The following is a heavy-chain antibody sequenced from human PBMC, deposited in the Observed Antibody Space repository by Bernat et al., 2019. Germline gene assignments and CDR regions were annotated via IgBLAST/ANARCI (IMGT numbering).Heavy chain of an antibody. CDR3: ARDSDCSGGSCYRDWYFDL. CDR2: INSYGSST. J-gene: IGHJ2*01. V-gene: IGHV3-74*01. CDR1: GFTFSSYW. Sequence: EVQLVESGGGLVQPGGSLRLSCAASGFTFSSYWMHWVRQAPGKGLVWVSRINSYGSSTSYADSVKGRFTISRDNAKNTLYLQMNSLRAEDTAVYYCARDSDCSGGSCYRDWYFDLWGRGTLVTVSS. D-gene: IGHD2-15*01.